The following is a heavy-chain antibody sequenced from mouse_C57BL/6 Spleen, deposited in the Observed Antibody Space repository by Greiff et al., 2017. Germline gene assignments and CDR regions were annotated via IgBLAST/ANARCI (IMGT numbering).Heavy chain of an antibody. CDR1: GFTFSDYG. CDR2: ISSGSSTI. Sequence: DVQLVESGGGLVKPGGSLKLSCAASGFTFSDYGMHWVRQAPEKGLEWVAYISSGSSTIYYADTVKGRFTISRDNAKNTLFLQMTSLRSEDTAMYYCASKVVYYYGHAMDYWGQGTTLTASS. V-gene: IGHV5-17*01. J-gene: IGHJ4*01. D-gene: IGHD1-1*01. CDR3: ASKVVYYYGHAMDY.